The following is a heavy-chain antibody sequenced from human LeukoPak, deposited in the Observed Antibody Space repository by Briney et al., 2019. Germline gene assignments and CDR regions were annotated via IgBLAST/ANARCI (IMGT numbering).Heavy chain of an antibody. D-gene: IGHD6-19*01. J-gene: IGHJ4*02. V-gene: IGHV1-46*01. CDR3: AREENSGWYAGRPVVH. CDR1: GYTLTSYY. CDR2: INPSGGST. Sequence: ASVKVSCKASGYTLTSYYMHWVRQAPGQGLEWMGIINPSGGSTSYAQKFQGRVTMTRDTSTSTVYMELSSLRSEDTAVYYCAREENSGWYAGRPVVHWGQGTLVTVSS.